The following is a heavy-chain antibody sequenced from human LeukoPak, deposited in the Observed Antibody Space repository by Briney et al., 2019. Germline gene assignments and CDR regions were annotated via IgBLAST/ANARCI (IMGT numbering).Heavy chain of an antibody. V-gene: IGHV3-53*01. CDR3: ARGGRTAQFDY. CDR1: GFTVSSNY. CDR2: IYSGGST. J-gene: IGHJ4*02. Sequence: PGGSLRLSCAASGFTVSSNYMSWVRQAPGKGLEWVSVIYSGGSTYYADSVKGRFTISRDNSKNTLYLQMNSLRAEDTAVCYCARGGRTAQFDYWGQGTLVTVSS. D-gene: IGHD2-15*01.